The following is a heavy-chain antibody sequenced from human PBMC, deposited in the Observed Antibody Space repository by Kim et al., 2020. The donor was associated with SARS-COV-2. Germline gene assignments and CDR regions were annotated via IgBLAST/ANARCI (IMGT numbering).Heavy chain of an antibody. D-gene: IGHD4-17*01. V-gene: IGHV3-21*01. Sequence: GGSLRLSCAASGFTFSSYSMNWVRQAPGKGLEWFSSISSSSSYIYYADSVKGRFTISTDNAKNSLYLQMNCRRAEDTAVYYCAGDADYVGAFDIWGQGTMVTVSS. CDR1: GFTFSSYS. CDR3: AGDADYVGAFDI. CDR2: ISSSSSYI. J-gene: IGHJ3*02.